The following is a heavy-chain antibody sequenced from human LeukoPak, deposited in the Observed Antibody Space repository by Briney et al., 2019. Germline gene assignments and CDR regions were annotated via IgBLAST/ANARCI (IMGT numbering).Heavy chain of an antibody. CDR1: GFTFDNYA. D-gene: IGHD3-3*01. J-gene: IGHJ6*02. Sequence: PGGSLRLSCAASGFTFDNYAMHWVRQAPGKGLEWVSGISWNGFGIGYADSVKGRFTISRDSAKNSLYLQMNSLRAEDTALYYCVKSSDDFWSGYRYYYYNGMDVWGQGTTVTVSS. CDR3: VKSSDDFWSGYRYYYYNGMDV. V-gene: IGHV3-9*01. CDR2: ISWNGFGI.